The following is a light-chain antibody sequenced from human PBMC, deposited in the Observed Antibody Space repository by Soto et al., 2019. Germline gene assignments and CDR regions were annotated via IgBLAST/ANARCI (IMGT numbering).Light chain of an antibody. CDR3: QQYGSSPQT. CDR2: GAS. CDR1: QSVRSGY. V-gene: IGKV3-20*01. J-gene: IGKJ1*01. Sequence: EIVLTQSPATLSLSPGERATLSCRASQSVRSGYLAWYQQKPGQAPRLLIYGASSRSTGIPDRFSGSGSGTDFTLTIRRLEPEDFAVYSGQQYGSSPQTFGQGTKVEI.